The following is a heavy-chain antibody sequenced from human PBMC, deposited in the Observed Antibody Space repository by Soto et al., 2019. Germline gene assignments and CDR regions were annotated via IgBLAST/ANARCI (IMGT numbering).Heavy chain of an antibody. CDR2: IYHSGST. Sequence: QLQLQESGSGLVKPSQTLSLTCAVSGGSISSGGYSWSWIRQPPGKGLEWIGYIYHSGSTYYNPSLKSRVTISGDRSKNQFSLKLSAVTAADTAVEYWARGAPVVNDYWGQGTLVTVSS. CDR1: GGSISSGGYS. J-gene: IGHJ4*02. CDR3: ARGAPVVNDY. D-gene: IGHD2-21*01. V-gene: IGHV4-30-2*01.